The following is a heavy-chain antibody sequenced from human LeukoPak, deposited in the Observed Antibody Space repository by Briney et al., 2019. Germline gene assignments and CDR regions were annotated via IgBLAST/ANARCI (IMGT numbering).Heavy chain of an antibody. CDR3: ASGYSSGWYGSLGDSWFDP. CDR2: IYYSGST. V-gene: IGHV4-59*01. CDR1: GGSISSYY. J-gene: IGHJ5*02. Sequence: SETLSLTCTVSGGSISSYYWSWIRQPPGKGLEWIGYIYYSGSTNYNPSLKSRVTISVDTSKNQFSLKLSSVTAADTAVYYCASGYSSGWYGSLGDSWFDPWGQGTLVTVSS. D-gene: IGHD6-19*01.